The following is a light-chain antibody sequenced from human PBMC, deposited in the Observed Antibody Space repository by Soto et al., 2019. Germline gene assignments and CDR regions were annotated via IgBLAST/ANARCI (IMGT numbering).Light chain of an antibody. Sequence: IVMTQSPSTLSVYPGERATLSCRASQSVRSSSLVWYQQKPGQALRLLIYGASSRATGIPDRFSGSGSGTDFTLTISRLEPEDFAVYYCQQYGSSPITFGQGTRLEIK. V-gene: IGKV3-20*01. CDR3: QQYGSSPIT. CDR2: GAS. J-gene: IGKJ5*01. CDR1: QSVRSSS.